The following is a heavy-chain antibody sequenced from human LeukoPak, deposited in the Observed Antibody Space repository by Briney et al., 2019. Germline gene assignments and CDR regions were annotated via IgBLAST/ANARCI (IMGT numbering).Heavy chain of an antibody. D-gene: IGHD3-22*01. J-gene: IGHJ4*02. V-gene: IGHV1-2*02. CDR1: GYTFTGYY. Sequence: ASVKVSCKASGYTFTGYYMHWVRQAPGQGLEWMGWINPNSGGINYAQKFQGRVTMTRDTSISTAYMELSRLRSDDTAVYYCARDYYYDSSGHLANWGQGTLVTVSS. CDR2: INPNSGGI. CDR3: ARDYYYDSSGHLAN.